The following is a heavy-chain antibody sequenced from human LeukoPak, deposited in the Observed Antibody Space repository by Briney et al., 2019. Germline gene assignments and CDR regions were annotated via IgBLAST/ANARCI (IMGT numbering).Heavy chain of an antibody. CDR1: GYTFTSYD. V-gene: IGHV1-8*03. J-gene: IGHJ4*02. Sequence: ASVKVSCKASGYTFTSYDINWVRQATGQGLEWMGWMNPNSGNTGYAQKSQGRVTITADESTSTAYMELSSLRSEDTAVYYCARDPILNYYDSSGYYYFPDYWGPGNPGHRLL. D-gene: IGHD3-22*01. CDR2: MNPNSGNT. CDR3: ARDPILNYYDSSGYYYFPDY.